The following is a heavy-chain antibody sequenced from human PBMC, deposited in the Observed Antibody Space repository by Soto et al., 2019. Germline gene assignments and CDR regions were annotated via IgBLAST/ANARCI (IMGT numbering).Heavy chain of an antibody. CDR3: ARHETRYSGSYHYYGMDV. V-gene: IGHV5-51*01. CDR2: IYPGDSDT. D-gene: IGHD6-13*01. Sequence: PGESLKISCKGSGDSFTNHWISWVRQMPGKGLEWVGIIYPGDSDTRYSPSFQGQVTISADNSISTAYLQWSSLKASDTAMYYCARHETRYSGSYHYYGMDVWGQGTTVTVSS. CDR1: GDSFTNHW. J-gene: IGHJ6*02.